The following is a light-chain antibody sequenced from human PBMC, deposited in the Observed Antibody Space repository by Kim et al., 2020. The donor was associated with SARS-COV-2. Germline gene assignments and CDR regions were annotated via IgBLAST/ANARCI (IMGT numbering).Light chain of an antibody. CDR2: DAT. Sequence: PGERATRACRASQSIDTYLARNQQRTGQTPRLLVYDATKRTTGVPDRFSGGGWGTDFTLTISSLEPEDFSTYYCQQRNSWTPTVTFGGGTKVGIK. CDR3: QQRNSWTPTVT. V-gene: IGKV3-11*01. CDR1: QSIDTY. J-gene: IGKJ4*01.